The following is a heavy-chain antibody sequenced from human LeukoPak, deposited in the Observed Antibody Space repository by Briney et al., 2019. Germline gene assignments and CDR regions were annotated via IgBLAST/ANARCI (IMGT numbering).Heavy chain of an antibody. V-gene: IGHV3-30-3*01. Sequence: PGGSLRLSCAGSRFIFSSYAMHWVRQAPGKGLEWVAVISYDGSNKYYADSVKGRFTISRDNSKNTLYLQMNSLRAEDTAVYYCAKDLGNSGYPDAFDIWGQGTMVTVSS. CDR2: ISYDGSNK. D-gene: IGHD3-22*01. J-gene: IGHJ3*02. CDR3: AKDLGNSGYPDAFDI. CDR1: RFIFSSYA.